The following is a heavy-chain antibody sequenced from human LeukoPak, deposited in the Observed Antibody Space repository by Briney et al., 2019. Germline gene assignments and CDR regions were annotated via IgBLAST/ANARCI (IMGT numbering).Heavy chain of an antibody. CDR1: GFTFSSYG. Sequence: GGSLRLSCAASGFTFSSYGMHWVRQAPGKGLEYISAISGTGGSTFYADSVKGRFTISRDNSKNTLYLQMNSLRVEDTALYYCAKESSDWFSEYFQHWGQGTLVTVSS. CDR2: ISGTGGST. J-gene: IGHJ1*01. CDR3: AKESSDWFSEYFQH. V-gene: IGHV3-23*01. D-gene: IGHD6-19*01.